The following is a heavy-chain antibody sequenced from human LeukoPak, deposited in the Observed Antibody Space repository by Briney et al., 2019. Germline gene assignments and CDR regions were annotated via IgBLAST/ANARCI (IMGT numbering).Heavy chain of an antibody. CDR1: GYTFTGYY. Sequence: ASVKVSCKASGYTFTGYYMHWVRQAPGQGLEWMGWINPNSGGTNYAQKFQGWFTMTRDTSISTAYMELSRLRSDDTAVYYCARDRTMVRGVSTSALGYWGQGTLVTVSS. D-gene: IGHD3-10*01. V-gene: IGHV1-2*04. J-gene: IGHJ4*02. CDR3: ARDRTMVRGVSTSALGY. CDR2: INPNSGGT.